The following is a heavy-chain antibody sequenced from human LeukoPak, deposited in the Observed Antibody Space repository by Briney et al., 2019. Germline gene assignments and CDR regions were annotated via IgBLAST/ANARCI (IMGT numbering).Heavy chain of an antibody. J-gene: IGHJ4*02. V-gene: IGHV4-59*01. CDR3: ARDKGDYFDY. CDR1: GGSISSYY. CDR2: IYYSGST. Sequence: SETLSLTCTVSGGSISSYYWSWTRQPPGKGLEWIGYIYYSGSTNYNPSLKSRVTISVDTSKNQFSLKLSSVTAADTAVYYCARDKGDYFDYWGQGTLVTVSS. D-gene: IGHD3-16*01.